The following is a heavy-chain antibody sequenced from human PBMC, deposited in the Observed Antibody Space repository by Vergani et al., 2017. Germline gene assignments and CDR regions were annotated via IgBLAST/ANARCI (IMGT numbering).Heavy chain of an antibody. CDR3: GTYMRYDWERLFDP. V-gene: IGHV3-73*01. J-gene: IGHJ5*02. CDR1: GFTFSGSA. D-gene: IGHD3-16*01. Sequence: EVQLVESGGGLVKPGGSLKLSCAASGFTFSGSAMHWVRQASGKGLEWVGRVRSKANSYATAYAASVKGRFTISRDDSKNTAYLEMNSLKTEDTAVYYCGTYMRYDWERLFDPWGQGTLVTVSS. CDR2: VRSKANSYAT.